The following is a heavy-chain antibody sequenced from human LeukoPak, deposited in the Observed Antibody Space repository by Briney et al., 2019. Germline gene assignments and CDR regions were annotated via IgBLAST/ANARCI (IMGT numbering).Heavy chain of an antibody. CDR2: IYYSGST. CDR1: GGSISSYY. D-gene: IGHD1-1*01. CDR3: ARGGLERGYYYYMDV. Sequence: SETLSLTCTVSGGSISSYYWSWIRQPPGKGLEWIGYIYYSGSTNYNPSLKSRVTISVDTSKNQFSLKLSSVTAADTAVYYCARGGLERGYYYYMDVWGKGTTVTVSS. V-gene: IGHV4-59*08. J-gene: IGHJ6*03.